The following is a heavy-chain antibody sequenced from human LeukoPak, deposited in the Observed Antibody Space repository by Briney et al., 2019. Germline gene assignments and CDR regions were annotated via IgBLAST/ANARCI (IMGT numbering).Heavy chain of an antibody. CDR2: FCGRDGST. V-gene: IGHV3-23*01. Sequence: GGPLSLSCGASGFPFNSYAVLWLPQAPGRGLEWVSAFCGRDGSTYYADSVKGRFTVSRDNSKNTLYMQMNSLRAEDTAVYYCANGYSEGRYCSSASCALWYWGQGTLVTVSS. CDR1: GFPFNSYA. J-gene: IGHJ4*02. CDR3: ANGYSEGRYCSSASCALWY. D-gene: IGHD2-2*01.